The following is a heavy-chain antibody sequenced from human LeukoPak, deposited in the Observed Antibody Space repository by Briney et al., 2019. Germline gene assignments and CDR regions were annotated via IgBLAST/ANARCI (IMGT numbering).Heavy chain of an antibody. D-gene: IGHD2-21*01. Sequence: AASVKVSCKVSGYTLTELSMHWVRQFPGKGLEWMGGFDPEEGETIYPQKFQGRVTMTEDTSTDTAYMDLSSLRSEDTAVYYCTTNSVGDTDFWGQGTLVTVSS. V-gene: IGHV1-24*01. CDR3: TTNSVGDTDF. CDR2: FDPEEGET. CDR1: GYTLTELS. J-gene: IGHJ4*02.